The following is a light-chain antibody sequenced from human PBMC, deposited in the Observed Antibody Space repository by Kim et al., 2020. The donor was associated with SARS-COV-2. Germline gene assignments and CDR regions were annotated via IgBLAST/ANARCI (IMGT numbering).Light chain of an antibody. CDR2: NDY. Sequence: QSVLTQPPSASGTPGQRVPVSCSGSRSNIGSNTVNWFQQVPGTAPKLLIYNDYQRPSGVPDRVSGSKSGTSASLAIGGLQSEDEAHYYCAAWDNSLKGWVFGGGTQLTVL. J-gene: IGLJ3*02. CDR1: RSNIGSNT. V-gene: IGLV1-44*01. CDR3: AAWDNSLKGWV.